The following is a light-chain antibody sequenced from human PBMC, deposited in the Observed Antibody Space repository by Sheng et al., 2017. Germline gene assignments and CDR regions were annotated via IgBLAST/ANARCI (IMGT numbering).Light chain of an antibody. J-gene: IGKJ3*01. CDR2: AAS. CDR3: QQTFRTPFT. Sequence: DIQMTQSPSALSASVGDRVTITCRASQNIDNYLGCISRDXEEPLTLLIFAASSLQSGVPTQEFSGSASGTVFTLTITSLQPEDSATYYCQQTFRTPFTFGPGTKWRSN. V-gene: IGKV1-39*01. CDR1: QNIDNY.